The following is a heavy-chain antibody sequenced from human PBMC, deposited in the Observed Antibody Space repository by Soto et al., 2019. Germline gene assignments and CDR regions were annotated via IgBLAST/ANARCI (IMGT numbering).Heavy chain of an antibody. V-gene: IGHV3-21*01. Sequence: EVQLVESGGGLVKPGGSLRLSCVASGFTFSKYSMNWVRQAPDKGLEWVSAISSGSSYIYYADSVKGRFTISRDNGENSLYLQMNSLRTEDTAIYYCARQPCSSPSWYPNYFDPWGQGTLVTVSS. CDR2: ISSGSSYI. CDR1: GFTFSKYS. J-gene: IGHJ5*02. D-gene: IGHD2-2*01. CDR3: ARQPCSSPSWYPNYFDP.